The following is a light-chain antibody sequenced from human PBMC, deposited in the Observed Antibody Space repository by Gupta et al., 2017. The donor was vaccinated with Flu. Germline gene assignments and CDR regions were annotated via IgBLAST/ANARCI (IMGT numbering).Light chain of an antibody. J-gene: IGLJ3*02. CDR3: ETWDTNTQL. Sequence: QPVLPHSSSASPSLGSSVKLTCTLNRGYSSYTVAWHQQQPGKAPRYLMRFKGIGSYIKGSGVPVRFSGSTSGADRYLIISNLQAEDEDNYYWETWDTNTQLFGGGTKLTVL. CDR1: RGYSSYT. V-gene: IGLV4-60*03. CDR2: FKGIGSY.